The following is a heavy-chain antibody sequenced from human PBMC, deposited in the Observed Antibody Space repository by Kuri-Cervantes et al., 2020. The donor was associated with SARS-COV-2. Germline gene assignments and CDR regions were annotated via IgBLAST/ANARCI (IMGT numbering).Heavy chain of an antibody. V-gene: IGHV3-7*05. D-gene: IGHD3-3*01. CDR1: GSTLSNYW. CDR2: IKQDGSER. J-gene: IGHJ4*02. Sequence: GESLKISCAASGSTLSNYWMSWVRQAPGKGLEWVANIKQDGSERYYVDSVKGRFTISRDNAKNSLYLQMNSLRAEDSAVYYCARDYHDFWSGYYPFEYWGQGTLVTVSS. CDR3: ARDYHDFWSGYYPFEY.